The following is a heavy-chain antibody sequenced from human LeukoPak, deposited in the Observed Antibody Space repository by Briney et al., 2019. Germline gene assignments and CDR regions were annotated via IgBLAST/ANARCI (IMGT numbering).Heavy chain of an antibody. CDR2: IYYSGST. Sequence: PSETLSLTCTASGDSISSSAYYWGWIRQPPGKGLEWIGSIYYSGSTYYNPSLESRVTISVDTSKNQFSLKLSSVTAADTAVYFCARDGRGASGYFDVWGRGTLGTVSS. CDR3: ARDGRGASGYFDV. D-gene: IGHD1-1*01. CDR1: GDSISSSAYY. V-gene: IGHV4-39*07. J-gene: IGHJ2*01.